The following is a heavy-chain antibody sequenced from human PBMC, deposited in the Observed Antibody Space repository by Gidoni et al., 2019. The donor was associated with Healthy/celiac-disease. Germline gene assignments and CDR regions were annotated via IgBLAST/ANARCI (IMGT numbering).Heavy chain of an antibody. V-gene: IGHV3-33*01. CDR3: ARDALYCSSTSCSYNWFDP. J-gene: IGHJ5*02. CDR1: GFTFSSYG. CDR2: IWYDGSNK. Sequence: QVQLLASGGGVVQPARSPRHSCAASGFTFSSYGMHWVRQAPGKGLEWVAVIWYDGSNKYYADSVKGRFTISRDNSKNTLYLQMNSLRAEDTAVYYCARDALYCSSTSCSYNWFDPWGQGTLVTVSS. D-gene: IGHD2-2*01.